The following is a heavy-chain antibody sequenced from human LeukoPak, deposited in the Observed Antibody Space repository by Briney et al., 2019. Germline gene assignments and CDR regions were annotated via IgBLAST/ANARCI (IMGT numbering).Heavy chain of an antibody. D-gene: IGHD1-26*01. CDR3: TRELGGSYFDY. Sequence: ASVKVSCKASRYTFTNYYMHWVRQAPGQGLEWVGVSNPSGGRTTYAQKFQGRVTMTRDTSTSTVYMELSSLRCEDTAVYYCTRELGGSYFDYWGEGTLVTVSS. CDR1: RYTFTNYY. CDR2: SNPSGGRT. V-gene: IGHV1-46*01. J-gene: IGHJ4*02.